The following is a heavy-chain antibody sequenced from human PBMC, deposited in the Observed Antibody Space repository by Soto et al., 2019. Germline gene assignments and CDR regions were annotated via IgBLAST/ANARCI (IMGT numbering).Heavy chain of an antibody. J-gene: IGHJ5*01. CDR3: ARRYCSSTSCLAGFDS. Sequence: QVQLQQWGTGLLKPSETLSLRCAVYGGSFGGSHWTWIRQPPGKGLQWIGEINHLGSANSNPSLKSRVAISGDTSKNQISRKLNSVTAADTAVYSCARRYCSSTSCLAGFDSWGRGTLVTVSS. V-gene: IGHV4-34*01. CDR1: GGSFGGSH. D-gene: IGHD2-2*01. CDR2: INHLGSA.